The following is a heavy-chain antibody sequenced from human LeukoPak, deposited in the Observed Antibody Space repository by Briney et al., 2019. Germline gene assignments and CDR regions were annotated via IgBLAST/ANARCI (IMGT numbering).Heavy chain of an antibody. CDR3: ARKLRLGGNWFDP. V-gene: IGHV1-69*13. J-gene: IGHJ5*02. Sequence: SVKVSCKTSGGTFTSYAITWVRQAPGQGLEWMGKIIPISGTTNYAQKFQGRVTFTADESTGTAYMELSSLRSEDTALYYCARKLRLGGNWFDPWGQGTLVTVSS. D-gene: IGHD1-26*01. CDR2: IIPISGTT. CDR1: GGTFTSYA.